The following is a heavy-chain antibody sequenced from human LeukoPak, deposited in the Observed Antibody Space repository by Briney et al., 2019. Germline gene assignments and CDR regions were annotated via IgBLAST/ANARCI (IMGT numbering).Heavy chain of an antibody. J-gene: IGHJ3*02. Sequence: GASVKVSCKASGYAFTSYYIHWVRQVPGQGLEWMGIINPSGGGTTYAQRFQGRVTMTRDTSTSTVYMELSSLRSEDTVVYYCARSQRMVYVSGEDDAFDIWGQGTMVTVSS. CDR2: INPSGGGT. CDR3: ARSQRMVYVSGEDDAFDI. V-gene: IGHV1-46*01. D-gene: IGHD2-8*01. CDR1: GYAFTSYY.